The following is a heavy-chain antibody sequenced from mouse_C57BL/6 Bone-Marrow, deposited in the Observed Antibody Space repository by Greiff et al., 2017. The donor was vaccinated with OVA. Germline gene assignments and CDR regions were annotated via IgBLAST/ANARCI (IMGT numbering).Heavy chain of an antibody. CDR2: ISSGGSYT. D-gene: IGHD2-10*01. CDR3: ARHPYSYYFDY. V-gene: IGHV5-6*01. CDR1: GFTFSSYG. J-gene: IGHJ2*01. Sequence: EVKVVESGGDLVKPGGSLKLSCAASGFTFSSYGMSWVRQTPDKRLEWVATISSGGSYTYYPDSVKGRFTISRDNAKNTLYLQMSSLKSEDTAMYYCARHPYSYYFDYWGQGTTLTVSS.